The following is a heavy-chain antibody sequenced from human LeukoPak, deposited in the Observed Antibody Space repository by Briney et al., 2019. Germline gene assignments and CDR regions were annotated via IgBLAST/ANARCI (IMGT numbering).Heavy chain of an antibody. CDR3: ARVATILGYFDY. CDR1: GGSISSGGYY. Sequence: SQTLSLTCTVFGGSISSGGYYWSWIRQHPGKGLEWIGYIYYSGSTYYNPSLKSRVTISVDTSKNQFSLKLSSVTAADTAVYYCARVATILGYFDYWGQGTLVTVSS. V-gene: IGHV4-31*03. D-gene: IGHD5-12*01. CDR2: IYYSGST. J-gene: IGHJ4*02.